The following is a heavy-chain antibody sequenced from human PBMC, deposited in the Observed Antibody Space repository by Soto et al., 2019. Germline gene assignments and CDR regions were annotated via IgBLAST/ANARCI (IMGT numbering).Heavy chain of an antibody. Sequence: QVQLVQSGAEVKKPGASVKVSCKASGYTFTSYGISWVRQAPGQGLEWMGWISAYNGNTNYAQKLQGRVTMTTDTSTSTDDIELRSLRSDDTAVYYCARGAGYIAAAGSNHRGNWFDPGGQGTLVTVAS. CDR1: GYTFTSYG. CDR3: ARGAGYIAAAGSNHRGNWFDP. J-gene: IGHJ5*02. V-gene: IGHV1-18*01. CDR2: ISAYNGNT. D-gene: IGHD6-13*01.